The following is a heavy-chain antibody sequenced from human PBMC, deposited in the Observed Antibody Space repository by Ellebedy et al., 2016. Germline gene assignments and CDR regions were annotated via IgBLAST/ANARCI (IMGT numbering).Heavy chain of an antibody. V-gene: IGHV3-11*01. J-gene: IGHJ4*02. CDR1: GFTFSDYY. CDR2: ISSSGTTI. CDR3: ARWRGPDYVWGSYRWYYFDY. Sequence: GGSLRLSCAASGFTFSDYYMNWIRQAPGKGPEWVSYISSSGTTIYYADSVKGRFTISRDNAKYSLHLQMNTLRAEDTAVYYCARWRGPDYVWGSYRWYYFDYWGQGTLVTVSS. D-gene: IGHD3-16*02.